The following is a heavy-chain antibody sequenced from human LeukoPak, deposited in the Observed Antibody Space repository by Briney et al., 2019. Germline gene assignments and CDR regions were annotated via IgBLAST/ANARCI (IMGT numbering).Heavy chain of an antibody. Sequence: GGSLGLSCVGSGFSFRYFAIHWVRQAPGKGLEWVSGISWNSGSIGYADSVKGRFTISRDNAKNSLYLQMNSLRAEDTALYYCAKDKGYSYGYFDYWGQGTLVTVSS. J-gene: IGHJ4*02. D-gene: IGHD5-18*01. V-gene: IGHV3-9*01. CDR3: AKDKGYSYGYFDY. CDR2: ISWNSGSI. CDR1: GFSFRYFA.